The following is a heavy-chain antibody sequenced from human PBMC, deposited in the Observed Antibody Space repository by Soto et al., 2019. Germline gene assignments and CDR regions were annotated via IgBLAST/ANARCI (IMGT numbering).Heavy chain of an antibody. CDR3: ASDTPGMADFDY. Sequence: EVQLMESGGDLVQPGGSLRLSCATSGITVSAHDWNWVRQAPGKGLDWVSYISPSGNIKTYADSVKGRFTISRDHAKNSLYLQMNNRRVEDTAVYYCASDTPGMADFDYWGQGTLVTVSS. CDR2: ISPSGNIK. CDR1: GITVSAHD. V-gene: IGHV3-48*03. J-gene: IGHJ4*02.